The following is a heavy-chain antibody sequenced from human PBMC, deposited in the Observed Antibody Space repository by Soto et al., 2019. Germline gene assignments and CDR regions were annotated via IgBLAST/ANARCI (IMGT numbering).Heavy chain of an antibody. Sequence: EVQLLESGGGFVQPGGSLRLSCAAAGFTFSSYAMSWVRHAPGKGLEWVSAISGSGGSTYYADSVKGRFTISRDSSKNTLYLQMNSLRVEDSALYYCARGSTDSYPGSRIFDFWGRGTLVTVSS. CDR1: GFTFSSYA. J-gene: IGHJ4*02. CDR2: ISGSGGST. V-gene: IGHV3-23*01. CDR3: ARGSTDSYPGSRIFDF. D-gene: IGHD3-10*01.